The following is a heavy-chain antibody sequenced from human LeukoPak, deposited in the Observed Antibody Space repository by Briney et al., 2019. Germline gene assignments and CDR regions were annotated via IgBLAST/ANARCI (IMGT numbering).Heavy chain of an antibody. CDR3: ARQYVDTAMVDY. CDR2: ISPGDSDT. Sequence: GESLKISCKGSGYSFTSYWIGWVRQMPGKGLEWMGNISPGDSDTRYIPSFQGQFTISADKSISTAYLQWSSLKASDTAMYYCARQYVDTAMVDYWGQGTLVTVSS. D-gene: IGHD5-18*01. CDR1: GYSFTSYW. J-gene: IGHJ4*02. V-gene: IGHV5-51*01.